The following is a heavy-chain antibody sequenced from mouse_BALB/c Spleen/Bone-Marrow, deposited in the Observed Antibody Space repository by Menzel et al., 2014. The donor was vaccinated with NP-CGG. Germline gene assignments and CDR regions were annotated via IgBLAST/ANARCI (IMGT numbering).Heavy chain of an antibody. CDR3: ARWEYYAMDY. J-gene: IGHJ4*01. V-gene: IGHV14-3*02. Sequence: VHVKQSGAELVKPGASVKLSCTASGFNIKDTYMHWVKQRPEQGLEWFGRIDPANGNTKYDPKFQGKATITADPSSNTAYLQLSSLTSEDTAVYYCARWEYYAMDYWGQGTSVTVSS. CDR1: GFNIKDTY. D-gene: IGHD4-1*01. CDR2: IDPANGNT.